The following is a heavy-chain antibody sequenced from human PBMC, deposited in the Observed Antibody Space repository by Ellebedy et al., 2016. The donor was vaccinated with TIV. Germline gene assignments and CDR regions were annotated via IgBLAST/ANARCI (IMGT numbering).Heavy chain of an antibody. V-gene: IGHV4-39*01. CDR3: ARGLVNYYGSGSYHPSWFDP. CDR1: GGSISSSSYY. Sequence: SETLSLXXTVSGGSISSSSYYWGWIRQPPGKGLEWIGSIYYSGSTYYNPSLKSRVTISVDTSKNQFSLKLSSVTAADTAVYYCARGLVNYYGSGSYHPSWFDPWGQGTLVTVSS. D-gene: IGHD3-10*01. J-gene: IGHJ5*02. CDR2: IYYSGST.